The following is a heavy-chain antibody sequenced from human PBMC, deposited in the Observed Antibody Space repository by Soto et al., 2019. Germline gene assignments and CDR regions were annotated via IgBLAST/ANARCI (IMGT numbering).Heavy chain of an antibody. J-gene: IGHJ6*02. D-gene: IGHD5-12*01. CDR1: GGSVSSGSYY. CDR2: IYYSGST. V-gene: IGHV4-61*01. CDR3: ARDRGVVTIALPYCCYGLGV. Sequence: QVQLQESGPGLVKPSETLSLTCTVSGGSVSSGSYYWSWIRQPPGKGLEWIGYIYYSGSTHYNPSLKRRVTISLDASKHLFCLKLSSVTAADTAVYYCARDRGVVTIALPYCCYGLGVWGQGNTVPVSS.